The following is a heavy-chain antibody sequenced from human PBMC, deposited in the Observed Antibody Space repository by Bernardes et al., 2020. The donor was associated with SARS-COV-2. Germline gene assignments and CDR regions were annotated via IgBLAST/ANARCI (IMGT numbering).Heavy chain of an antibody. J-gene: IGHJ6*03. Sequence: SETLSLTCTVSGGSISSYYWSWIRQPPGKGLEWIGYIYYSGSTNYNPSLKSRVTISVDTSKNQFSLKLSSVTAADTAVYYCARITMNYDFWSGPLTSYYMDVWGKGTTVTVSS. D-gene: IGHD3-3*01. V-gene: IGHV4-59*08. CDR2: IYYSGST. CDR1: GGSISSYY. CDR3: ARITMNYDFWSGPLTSYYMDV.